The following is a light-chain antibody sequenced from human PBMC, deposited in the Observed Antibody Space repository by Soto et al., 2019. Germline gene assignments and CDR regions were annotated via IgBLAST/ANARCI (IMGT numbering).Light chain of an antibody. CDR2: VAS. CDR3: QQYNNWPPYT. CDR1: HSVGDN. Sequence: MVMKQSPATLSLSPGEGATISCMASHSVGDNLAWYQQRPGQAPRPLIYVASTRATGIPARYSGRGSGTWFTLTISSLQSEDFAGYDCQQYNNWPPYTFGQGTKLESK. J-gene: IGKJ2*01. V-gene: IGKV3-15*01.